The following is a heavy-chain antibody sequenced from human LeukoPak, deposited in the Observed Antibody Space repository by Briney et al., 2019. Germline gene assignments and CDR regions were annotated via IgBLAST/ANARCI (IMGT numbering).Heavy chain of an antibody. CDR1: GGSISSYY. D-gene: IGHD5-18*01. CDR3: ARGHGSYGSSGMDV. V-gene: IGHV4-59*01. CDR2: IYYSGST. Sequence: SETLSLTCTVSGGSISSYYWSWIRQPPGKGLEWIGYIYYSGSTNYNPSLKSRVTISVDTSKNQFSLKLSSVTAADTAVYYCARGHGSYGSSGMDVWGQGTTVTVSS. J-gene: IGHJ6*02.